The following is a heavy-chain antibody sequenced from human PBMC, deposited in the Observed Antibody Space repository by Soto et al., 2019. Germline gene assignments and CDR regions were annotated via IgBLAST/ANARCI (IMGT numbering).Heavy chain of an antibody. CDR2: ICTYKGNT. J-gene: IGHJ4*02. V-gene: IGHV1-18*01. CDR1: GYTFTSYG. Sequence: QGQLVQSGPEVKKPGASVKVSCKTSGYTFTSYGISWVRQAPGQGLEWMGWICTYKGNTNYAQKFQGRVTMTTDTSMSTAYMELRSLRSDDTAVYYCATRSPAFDYWGQGTLVTVSS. CDR3: ATRSPAFDY.